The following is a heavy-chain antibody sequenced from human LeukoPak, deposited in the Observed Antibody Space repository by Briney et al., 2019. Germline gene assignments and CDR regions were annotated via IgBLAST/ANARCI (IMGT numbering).Heavy chain of an antibody. Sequence: SETLSLTCTVSGGSISSSSYYWGWIRQPPGKGLEWIGSIYYSGSTYHNPSLKSRVTISVDTSKNQFSLKLSSVTAADTAVYYCARGAHSSGYYRAEYFQHWGQGTLVTVSS. D-gene: IGHD3-22*01. CDR2: IYYSGST. V-gene: IGHV4-39*01. CDR1: GGSISSSSYY. CDR3: ARGAHSSGYYRAEYFQH. J-gene: IGHJ1*01.